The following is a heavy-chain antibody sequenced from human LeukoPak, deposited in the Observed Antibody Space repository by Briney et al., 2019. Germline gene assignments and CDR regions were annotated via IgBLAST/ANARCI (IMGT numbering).Heavy chain of an antibody. CDR2: ISAYNGNT. J-gene: IGHJ4*02. D-gene: IGHD3-22*01. CDR3: ARGSPPRRNYDSRGYYSYYFDY. Sequence: ASVKVSCKASGYTFTSYGISWARQAPGQGLEWMGWISAYNGNTHYAQKLQGRVTMTTDTSTSTVYMELRSLRSDDTAVYYCARGSPPRRNYDSRGYYSYYFDYWGQGTLVTVSS. CDR1: GYTFTSYG. V-gene: IGHV1-18*01.